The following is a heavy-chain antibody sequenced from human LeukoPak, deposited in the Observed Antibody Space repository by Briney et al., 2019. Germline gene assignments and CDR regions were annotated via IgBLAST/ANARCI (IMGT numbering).Heavy chain of an antibody. CDR3: ARDSLEDYYDSSGFLDY. Sequence: GGSLRLSCAASGFTFSSYAMHWVRQAPGKGLEWVAVISYDGSNKYYADSVKGRFTVSRDNSKNTLYLQMNSLRAEDTAVYYCARDSLEDYYDSSGFLDYWGQGTLVTVSS. J-gene: IGHJ4*02. CDR1: GFTFSSYA. V-gene: IGHV3-30-3*01. D-gene: IGHD3-22*01. CDR2: ISYDGSNK.